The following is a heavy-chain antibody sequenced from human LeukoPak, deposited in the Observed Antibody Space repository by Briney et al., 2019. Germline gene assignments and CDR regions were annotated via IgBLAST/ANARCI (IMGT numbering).Heavy chain of an antibody. CDR3: ARESESSGWYDY. D-gene: IGHD6-19*01. Sequence: GGSLRLSCAASGFTFSDYYMSWIRQAPGKGLEWVSLISGDGGSTFYADSVKGRFTISRDNSKNSQYLQMNSLRSDDTALYYCARESESSGWYDYWGQGTLVTVSS. V-gene: IGHV3-43*02. CDR2: ISGDGGST. CDR1: GFTFSDYY. J-gene: IGHJ4*02.